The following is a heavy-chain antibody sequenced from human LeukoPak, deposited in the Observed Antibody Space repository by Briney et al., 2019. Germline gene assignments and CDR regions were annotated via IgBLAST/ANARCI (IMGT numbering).Heavy chain of an antibody. CDR2: IYTSGST. V-gene: IGHV4-61*02. Sequence: SETLSLTCTVPGGSISSGSYYWSWIRQPAGKGLEWIGRIYTSGSTNYNPSLKSRITKSVKRTKNQFSLKLSSVTAADTAVYYCARDYVYGYSYGFYYYYMDVWGKGTTVTVSS. J-gene: IGHJ6*03. D-gene: IGHD5-18*01. CDR3: ARDYVYGYSYGFYYYYMDV. CDR1: GGSISSGSYY.